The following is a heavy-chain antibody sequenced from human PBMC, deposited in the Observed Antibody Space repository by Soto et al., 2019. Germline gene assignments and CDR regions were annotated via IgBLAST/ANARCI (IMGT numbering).Heavy chain of an antibody. CDR2: INHSGST. D-gene: IGHD7-27*01. J-gene: IGHJ4*02. CDR1: GGSFSGYY. Sequence: SETLSLTCAVYGGSFSGYYWSWIRQPPGKGLEWIGEINHSGSTNYNPSLKSRVTISVATSKNQFSLKLISVTAAATAVYYCARFKLTGDYRYYFDYWGQGTLVTVSS. V-gene: IGHV4-34*01. CDR3: ARFKLTGDYRYYFDY.